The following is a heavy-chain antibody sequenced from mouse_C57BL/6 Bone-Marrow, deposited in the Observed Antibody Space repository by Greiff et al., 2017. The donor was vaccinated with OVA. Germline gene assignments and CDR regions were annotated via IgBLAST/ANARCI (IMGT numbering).Heavy chain of an antibody. CDR1: GFTFSSYA. J-gene: IGHJ2*01. V-gene: IGHV5-4*03. Sequence: EVKLVESGGGLVKPGGSLKLSCAASGFTFSSYALSWVRQTPEKRLEWVATISDGGSYTYYPDNVKGRFTISRDNAKNNLYLQMSHLMSEDTAMYYCARNWDSYYFDYWGQGTTLTVSS. CDR3: ARNWDSYYFDY. CDR2: ISDGGSYT. D-gene: IGHD4-1*01.